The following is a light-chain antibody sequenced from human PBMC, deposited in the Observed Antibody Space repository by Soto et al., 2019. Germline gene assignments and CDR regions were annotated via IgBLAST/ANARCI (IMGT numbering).Light chain of an antibody. CDR1: QSISSW. V-gene: IGKV1-12*01. CDR3: LQHDSNPPT. CDR2: AAS. Sequence: DIPMTPPPSSVSGSVGDRVIITCRASQSISSWLAWYQQKPGKAPKLLIFAASSLQSGVPSRFSGSGFGTEFTLTISSLQPEDCATYYCLQHDSNPPTFGEGTKVDIK. J-gene: IGKJ4*02.